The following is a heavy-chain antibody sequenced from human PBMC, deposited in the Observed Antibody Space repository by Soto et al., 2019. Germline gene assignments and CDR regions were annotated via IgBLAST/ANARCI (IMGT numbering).Heavy chain of an antibody. V-gene: IGHV3-30*18. CDR2: ISYDGSIK. CDR3: AKADRRLGGATLASRFYYFDY. J-gene: IGHJ4*02. D-gene: IGHD1-26*01. Sequence: GGSLRLSCAASGFTFSSYGMHWVRQAPGKGLEWVAVISYDGSIKYYADSVKGRFTISRDNSKNTLYLQMNSLRAEDTAVYYCAKADRRLGGATLASRFYYFDYWGQGTLVTVSS. CDR1: GFTFSSYG.